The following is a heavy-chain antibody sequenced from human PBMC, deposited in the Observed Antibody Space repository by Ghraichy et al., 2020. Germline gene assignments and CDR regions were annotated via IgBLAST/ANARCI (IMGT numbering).Heavy chain of an antibody. CDR3: ARAVGSGPIVYYYYYYMDV. V-gene: IGHV3-7*03. D-gene: IGHD2-15*01. Sequence: GESLNISCAASGFTFSSYWMSWVRQAPGKGLEWVANIKQDGSEKYYVDSVKGRFTISRDNAKNSLYLQMNSLRAEDTAVYYSARAVGSGPIVYYYYYYMDVWGKGTTLTGSS. CDR1: GFTFSSYW. CDR2: IKQDGSEK. J-gene: IGHJ6*03.